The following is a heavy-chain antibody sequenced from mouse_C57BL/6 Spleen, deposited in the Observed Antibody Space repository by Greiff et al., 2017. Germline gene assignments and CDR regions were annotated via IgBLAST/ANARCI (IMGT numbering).Heavy chain of an antibody. Sequence: QVQLQQSGAELVKPGASVKISCKASGYAFSSSWMTWVKQRPGTGLEWIGQIYPGDGDTNSNGKFKGKATLTAGKSSSTAYMQLSSLTSEDSAVYFCARLDTTVPLDYWGQGTTLTVSS. CDR2: IYPGDGDT. J-gene: IGHJ2*01. CDR1: GYAFSSSW. D-gene: IGHD1-1*01. V-gene: IGHV1-80*01. CDR3: ARLDTTVPLDY.